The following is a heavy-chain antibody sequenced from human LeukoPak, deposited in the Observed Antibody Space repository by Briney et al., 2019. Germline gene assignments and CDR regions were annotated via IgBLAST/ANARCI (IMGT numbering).Heavy chain of an antibody. Sequence: SETLSLTCAVYGGSFSGYYWSWIRQPPGKGLEWIGEINHSGSTNYNPSLKSRVTISVDTSKNQFSLKLSSVTAADTAVYYCARRLTGGWFDPWGQGTLVTVSS. V-gene: IGHV4-34*01. CDR1: GGSFSGYY. J-gene: IGHJ5*02. CDR3: ARRLTGGWFDP. D-gene: IGHD1-14*01. CDR2: INHSGST.